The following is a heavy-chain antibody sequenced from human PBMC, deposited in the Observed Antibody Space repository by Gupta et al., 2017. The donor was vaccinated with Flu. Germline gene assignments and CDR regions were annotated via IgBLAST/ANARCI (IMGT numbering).Heavy chain of an antibody. J-gene: IGHJ4*02. D-gene: IGHD1/OR15-1a*01. V-gene: IGHV3-23*01. CDR3: AKVPSTGTTLNYFDS. CDR1: GFDFSRFG. Sequence: LESGGVLAHPGGSLRLSCAAPGFDFSRFGLIWVRAAPGKGLEWVSSISGSGGYIFYAESVKGRFTTSRDSSKKTLYLEMRSLRAADTAVYYCAKVPSTGTTLNYFDSWGQGTRVTVS. CDR2: ISGSGGYI.